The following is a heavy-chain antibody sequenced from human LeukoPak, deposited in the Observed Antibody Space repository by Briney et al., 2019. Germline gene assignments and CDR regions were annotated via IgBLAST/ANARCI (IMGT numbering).Heavy chain of an antibody. CDR1: GYTFTSYG. Sequence: GASVKVSCKASGYTFTSYGISWVRPAPGQGLEWMGWISAYNGSTNYAQKLQGRVTMTTDTSTSTADRELRSLRSDDTAVYYGARDRRGYSSSWYDYWGQGTLVTVSS. CDR3: ARDRRGYSSSWYDY. J-gene: IGHJ4*02. CDR2: ISAYNGST. V-gene: IGHV1-18*01. D-gene: IGHD6-13*01.